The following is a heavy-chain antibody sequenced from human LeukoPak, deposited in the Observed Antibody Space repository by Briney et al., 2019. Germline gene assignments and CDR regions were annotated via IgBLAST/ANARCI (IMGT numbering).Heavy chain of an antibody. CDR1: GFIFRNFG. CDR3: ARDQQGVDGVKFYYFDH. Sequence: GGSLRLSCVASGFIFRNFGMHWVRQAPGKGLEWVAVIWSDGSNEYYADSVEGRFTISRDTSKDTLYLQMNSLRAEDTAVYYCARDQQGVDGVKFYYFDHWGQGTLVTVSS. CDR2: IWSDGSNE. V-gene: IGHV3-33*01. D-gene: IGHD6-19*01. J-gene: IGHJ4*02.